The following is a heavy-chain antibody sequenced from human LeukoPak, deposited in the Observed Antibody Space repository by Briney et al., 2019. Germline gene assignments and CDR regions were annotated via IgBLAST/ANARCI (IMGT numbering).Heavy chain of an antibody. CDR1: GGSFSGYY. D-gene: IGHD1-26*01. Sequence: PSETLSLTCAVYGGSFSGYYWSWIRQPPGKGLEWIGEINHSGSTNSNPSLKSRVTVSVDTSKNLFSLKLSSVTAADTAVYYCARDGRFPPEVLPRYFDYWGQGTLVTVSS. V-gene: IGHV4-34*01. CDR3: ARDGRFPPEVLPRYFDY. J-gene: IGHJ4*02. CDR2: INHSGST.